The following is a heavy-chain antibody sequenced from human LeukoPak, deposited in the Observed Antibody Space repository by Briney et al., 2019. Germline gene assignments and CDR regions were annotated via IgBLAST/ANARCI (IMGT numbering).Heavy chain of an antibody. V-gene: IGHV1-2*02. J-gene: IGHJ4*02. CDR3: ARDPGLTGGHFDY. CDR1: GYTFTGYY. CDR2: INPNSGGT. D-gene: IGHD3-9*01. Sequence: ASVKVSCKASGYTFTGYYMHWVRQAPGQGLEWMGWINPNSGGTNYAQKFQGRVTMTRDTSISTAYMELSRLRSDDTAVYYCARDPGLTGGHFDYWGQGTLVTVSS.